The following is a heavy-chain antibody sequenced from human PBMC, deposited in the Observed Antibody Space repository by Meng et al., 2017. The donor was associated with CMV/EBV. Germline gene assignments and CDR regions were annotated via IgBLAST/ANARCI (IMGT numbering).Heavy chain of an antibody. V-gene: IGHV4-39*07. D-gene: IGHD2-15*01. CDR1: GGSISSSSYY. Sequence: SETLSLTCTVSGGSISSSSYYWGWLRQPPGKGLEWIGCIYYSRTTYYNPFLKSRVTISVDTSKNQFSRKLSSVTAADTAVYYCASGALGYCSVGSCYPPYYGMDVWGQGTTVTVSS. J-gene: IGHJ6*02. CDR3: ASGALGYCSVGSCYPPYYGMDV. CDR2: IYYSRTT.